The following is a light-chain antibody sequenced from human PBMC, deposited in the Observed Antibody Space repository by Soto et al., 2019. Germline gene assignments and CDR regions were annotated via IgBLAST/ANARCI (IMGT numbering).Light chain of an antibody. CDR3: QVWDVSTVHYV. J-gene: IGLJ1*01. CDR1: NIGSKT. V-gene: IGLV3-21*02. Sequence: SYDLTQPPSMSVAPGQTARITCGGNNIGSKTVHWYQQKAGQAPVLVVYDGSDRPSGIPERFSGSNSGNTATLTISRVEAGDEADYYCQVWDVSTVHYVFGTGTKVTVL. CDR2: DGS.